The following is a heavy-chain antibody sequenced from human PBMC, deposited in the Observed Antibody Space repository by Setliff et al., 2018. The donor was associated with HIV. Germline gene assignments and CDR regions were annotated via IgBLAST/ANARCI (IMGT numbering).Heavy chain of an antibody. D-gene: IGHD6-19*01. Sequence: PGGSLRLSCAASGFTFSSYEMSWVRQAPGKGPEWVSYITGSGDTIYYADSVKGRFTMSRDNAKDSVYLQMNTLRVEDTAVYYCAREATPRHSSGWVYFDYWGQGMMVTVSS. CDR2: ITGSGDTI. CDR1: GFTFSSYE. CDR3: AREATPRHSSGWVYFDY. J-gene: IGHJ4*02. V-gene: IGHV3-48*03.